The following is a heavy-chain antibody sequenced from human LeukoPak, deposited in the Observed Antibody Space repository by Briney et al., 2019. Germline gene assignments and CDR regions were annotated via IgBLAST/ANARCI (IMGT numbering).Heavy chain of an antibody. J-gene: IGHJ4*02. Sequence: ASVKVSCKASGYTFTSYGISWVRQAPGRGLEWMGWISAYNGNTNYAQKLQGRVTMTTDTSTSTAYMELRSLRSDDTAVYYCARDGRGYSSSWYPGGFDYWGQGTLVTVSS. CDR3: ARDGRGYSSSWYPGGFDY. D-gene: IGHD6-13*01. V-gene: IGHV1-18*01. CDR1: GYTFTSYG. CDR2: ISAYNGNT.